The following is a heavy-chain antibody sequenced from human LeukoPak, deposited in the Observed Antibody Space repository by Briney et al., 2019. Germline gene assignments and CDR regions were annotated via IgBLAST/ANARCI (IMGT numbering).Heavy chain of an antibody. J-gene: IGHJ4*02. Sequence: ASVKVSCKASGPNFTGYLHWVRQAPGQGLEWMGWISTYNEITNYAQKFQGRVTMTIDTSTSTAYMELRSLRSDDTAVYFCARDLGLTMAGQGGFWGQGTLVTVSS. CDR1: GPNFTGY. CDR2: ISTYNEIT. V-gene: IGHV1-18*01. CDR3: ARDLGLTMAGQGGF. D-gene: IGHD6-19*01.